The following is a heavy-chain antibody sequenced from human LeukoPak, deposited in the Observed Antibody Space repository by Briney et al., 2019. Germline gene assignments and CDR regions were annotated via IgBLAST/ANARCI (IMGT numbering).Heavy chain of an antibody. D-gene: IGHD3-10*01. CDR3: ARVLISNYYGMDV. V-gene: IGHV4-30-4*01. CDR1: GGSLSSGDYY. Sequence: SETLSLTCTVSGGSLSSGDYYWSWIRQPPGKGLEWIGYIYYSGSTYYNPSLKSRVTISVDTSKNQFSLKLSSVTAADTAVYYCARVLISNYYGMDVWGQGTTVTVSS. CDR2: IYYSGST. J-gene: IGHJ6*02.